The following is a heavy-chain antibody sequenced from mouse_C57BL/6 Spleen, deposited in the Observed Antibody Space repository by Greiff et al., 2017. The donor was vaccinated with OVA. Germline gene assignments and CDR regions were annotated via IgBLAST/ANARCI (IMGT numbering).Heavy chain of an antibody. CDR3: ARSGGIKGFDY. Sequence: QVQLQQPGAELVRPGSSVKLSCKASGYTFTSYWMDWVKQRPGQGLEWIGNIYPSDSETHYNQKFKDKATLTVDKSSSTAYMQLSSLTSEDSAVYYGARSGGIKGFDYWGQGTTLTVSS. V-gene: IGHV1-61*01. D-gene: IGHD1-2*01. J-gene: IGHJ2*01. CDR1: GYTFTSYW. CDR2: IYPSDSET.